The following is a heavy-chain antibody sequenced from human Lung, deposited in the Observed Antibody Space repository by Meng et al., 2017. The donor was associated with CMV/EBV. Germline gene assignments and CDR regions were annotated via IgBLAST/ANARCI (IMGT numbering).Heavy chain of an antibody. CDR2: IYYSGST. J-gene: IGHJ4*02. CDR1: GGSISSSSYY. V-gene: IGHV4-39*01. Sequence: SETLSLTCTVSGGSISSSSYYWGWIRQPPGKGLEWIGSIYYSGSTYYNPSLKSRVTISVDTSKNQFSLKLSSVTAADTAVYYCARCGGVVVVPAAIPPDYWGQGTLVTVSS. D-gene: IGHD2-2*02. CDR3: ARCGGVVVVPAAIPPDY.